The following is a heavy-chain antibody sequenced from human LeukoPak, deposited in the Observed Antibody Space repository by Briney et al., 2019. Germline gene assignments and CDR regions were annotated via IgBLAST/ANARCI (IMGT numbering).Heavy chain of an antibody. V-gene: IGHV1-18*01. CDR2: ISAYTGNT. CDR3: ARFPGGESYGDAFDI. J-gene: IGHJ3*02. D-gene: IGHD1-26*01. CDR1: GYTFTSYG. Sequence: ASVKISCKASGYTFTSYGISWVRQAPGQGLEWMGWISAYTGNTNYAQKLQGRVTMTTDTSTSTAYIELRRLRSYRPAVYYRARFPGGESYGDAFDIWGQGTMVTVSS.